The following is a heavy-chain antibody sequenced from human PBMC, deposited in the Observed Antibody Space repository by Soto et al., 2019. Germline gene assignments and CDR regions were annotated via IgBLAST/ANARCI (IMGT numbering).Heavy chain of an antibody. CDR3: AKDTSYSSSIYYYYMDV. CDR2: ISWNSGSI. Sequence: GGSLRLSCAASGFTFDDYAMHWVRQAPGKGLEWVSGISWNSGSIGYADSVKGRFTISRDNAKNSLYLQMNSLRAEDTALYYCAKDTSYSSSIYYYYMDVWGKGTTVTVSS. D-gene: IGHD6-13*01. CDR1: GFTFDDYA. V-gene: IGHV3-9*01. J-gene: IGHJ6*03.